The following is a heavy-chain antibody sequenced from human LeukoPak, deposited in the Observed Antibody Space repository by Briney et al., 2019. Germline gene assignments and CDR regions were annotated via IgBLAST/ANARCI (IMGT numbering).Heavy chain of an antibody. CDR2: VSHRGSS. CDR1: GGSFSGFY. V-gene: IGHV4-34*01. D-gene: IGHD3-10*01. CDR3: ARSRYYYGSGSYYNDGDYFDY. Sequence: SETLSLTCAVYGGSFSGFYWSWIRQPPGKGLEWIGQVSHRGSSNYNPSLKSRVTVSVDTSKNQFSLKLSSVTAADTAVYYCARSRYYYGSGSYYNDGDYFDYWGQGTLVTVSS. J-gene: IGHJ4*02.